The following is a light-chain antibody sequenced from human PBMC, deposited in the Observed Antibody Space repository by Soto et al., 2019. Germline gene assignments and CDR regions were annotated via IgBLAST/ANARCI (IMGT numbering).Light chain of an antibody. CDR3: SSYTSSSTPYVV. CDR2: DVS. Sequence: QSALTQPASVSGSPGQSITISCTGTSSDVGGYNYVSWYQQHPGKAPKLMIYDVSNRPSGVSSRCSGSKSGNTASLTISGLQAEDEADYYCSSYTSSSTPYVVFGGGTKLTVL. J-gene: IGLJ2*01. V-gene: IGLV2-14*01. CDR1: SSDVGGYNY.